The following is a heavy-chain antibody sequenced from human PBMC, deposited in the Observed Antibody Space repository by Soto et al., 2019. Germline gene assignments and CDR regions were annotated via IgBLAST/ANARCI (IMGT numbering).Heavy chain of an antibody. Sequence: EVQLVESGGGLVQPGRSLRLSCAASGFTFDDYAMHWARQAPGKGLEWVSGISWNSGSIGYADSVKGRFTISRDNAKNSLYLQMNSLRAEDTALYYCAKEGLAALVAFDIWGQGTMVTVSS. D-gene: IGHD6-6*01. CDR3: AKEGLAALVAFDI. CDR2: ISWNSGSI. V-gene: IGHV3-9*01. J-gene: IGHJ3*02. CDR1: GFTFDDYA.